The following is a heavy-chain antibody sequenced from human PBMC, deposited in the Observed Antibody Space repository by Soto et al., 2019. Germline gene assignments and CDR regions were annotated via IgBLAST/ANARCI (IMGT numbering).Heavy chain of an antibody. D-gene: IGHD2-15*01. CDR1: GGTFSSYT. CDR3: ARDHHCSGGSCYSSY. V-gene: IGHV1-69*08. CDR2: IIPILGIA. J-gene: IGHJ4*02. Sequence: QVQLVQSGAEVKKPGSSVKVSCKASGGTFSSYTISWVRQAPGQGLEWMGRIIPILGIANYAQKFQGRVTIXXDXSXTTASMELSSLRSEDTAVYYCARDHHCSGGSCYSSYWGQGTLVTVSS.